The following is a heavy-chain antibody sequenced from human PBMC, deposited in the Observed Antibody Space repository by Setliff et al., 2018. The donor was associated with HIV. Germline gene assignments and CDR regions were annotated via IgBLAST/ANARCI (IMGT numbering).Heavy chain of an antibody. V-gene: IGHV3-74*01. CDR2: INNDTTTT. CDR3: AILSYSSG. D-gene: IGHD1-26*01. J-gene: IGHJ4*02. CDR1: GFTSSRYW. Sequence: HPGGSLRLSCAASGFTSSRYWMHWVRQAPGQGLVWVSGINNDTTTTAYADSVKGRFSISRDNAKNTLYLQMNDLRGEDTAVYYCAILSYSSGWGQGTQVTVSS.